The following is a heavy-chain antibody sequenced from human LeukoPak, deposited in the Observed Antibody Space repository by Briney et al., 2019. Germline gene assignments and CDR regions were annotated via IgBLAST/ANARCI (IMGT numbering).Heavy chain of an antibody. Sequence: PGGSLRLSCAASGFTVSSNYMSWVRQAPGKGLEWVSVIYSGGSTYYADSVKGRFTISRDNSKNTLYLQMNILRAEDTAVYYCAKDRHYESNVLGYWGQGTLVTVSS. D-gene: IGHD3-22*01. J-gene: IGHJ4*02. CDR1: GFTVSSNY. CDR3: AKDRHYESNVLGY. V-gene: IGHV3-66*01. CDR2: IYSGGST.